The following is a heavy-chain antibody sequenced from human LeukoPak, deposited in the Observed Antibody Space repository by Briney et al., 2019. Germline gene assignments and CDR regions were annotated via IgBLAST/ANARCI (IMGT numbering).Heavy chain of an antibody. D-gene: IGHD4-23*01. CDR3: ARPGVVTSEFDY. CDR1: GFTFSSYS. J-gene: IGHJ4*02. CDR2: INSDGSST. V-gene: IGHV3-74*01. Sequence: GGSLRLSCAASGFTFSSYSMNWVRQAPGKGLVWVSRINSDGSSTSYADSVKGRFTISRDNAKNTLYLQMNSLRAEDTAVYYCARPGVVTSEFDYWGQGTLVTVSS.